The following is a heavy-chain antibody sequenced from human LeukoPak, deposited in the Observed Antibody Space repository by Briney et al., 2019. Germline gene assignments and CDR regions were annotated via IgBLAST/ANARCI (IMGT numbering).Heavy chain of an antibody. V-gene: IGHV3-23*01. Sequence: PGGSLRLSCAASGIIFSSYGMSWVRQAPGKGLEWVSSISGSGGSTYYADSVRGRFTVSRDNSRNTLALQMNSLRAEDTAVYYCAGSPTVDAAFDIWGQGTMVTVSS. J-gene: IGHJ3*02. CDR3: AGSPTVDAAFDI. D-gene: IGHD4-23*01. CDR2: ISGSGGST. CDR1: GIIFSSYG.